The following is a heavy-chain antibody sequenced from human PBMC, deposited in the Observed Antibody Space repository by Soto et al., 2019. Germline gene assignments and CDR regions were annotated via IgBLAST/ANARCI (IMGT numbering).Heavy chain of an antibody. Sequence: QVQLQQWGAGLLKPSETLSLTCAVYGGSFSGYYWSWIRQPPGKGLEWIGEINHSGSTIYNPSLKHRVTISVDTSKHQFSLKLSSVTAADTAVYYCARAADDHIWGSYRFPYFDYWGQGTLVTVSS. J-gene: IGHJ4*02. CDR1: GGSFSGYY. D-gene: IGHD3-16*02. V-gene: IGHV4-34*01. CDR2: INHSGST. CDR3: ARAADDHIWGSYRFPYFDY.